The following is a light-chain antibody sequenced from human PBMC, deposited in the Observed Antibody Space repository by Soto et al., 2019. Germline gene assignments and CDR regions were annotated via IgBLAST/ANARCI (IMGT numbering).Light chain of an antibody. CDR3: QQYATSPLT. V-gene: IGKV3-20*01. CDR2: GAS. Sequence: DIVLTQSPGTLSLSPGDRAALSCGASQSLSNNFLAWYQQKPGPAPRLLISGASSRATGIPDRFSGSGSGTDFTLTITRVEPEDFAVYYCQQYATSPLTFGGGTKVEIK. J-gene: IGKJ4*01. CDR1: QSLSNNF.